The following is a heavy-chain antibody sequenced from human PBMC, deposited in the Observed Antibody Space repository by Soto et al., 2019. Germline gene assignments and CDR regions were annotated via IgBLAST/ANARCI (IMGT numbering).Heavy chain of an antibody. V-gene: IGHV4-34*01. Sequence: SETLSLTCAVYGGSVNGYYWNWIRQPPGKGLEWIVEINHTGRTHYNPSLKSRVTMSVDTSKNQFSLRLSSVTAADTAIYYCATRITVFGLLIHPFDPWGQGTQVTVSS. D-gene: IGHD3-3*01. CDR2: INHTGRT. CDR1: GGSVNGYY. CDR3: ATRITVFGLLIHPFDP. J-gene: IGHJ5*02.